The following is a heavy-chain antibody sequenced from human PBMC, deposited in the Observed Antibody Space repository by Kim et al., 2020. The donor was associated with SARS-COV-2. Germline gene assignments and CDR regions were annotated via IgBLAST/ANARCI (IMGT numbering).Heavy chain of an antibody. CDR2: ISWNSGSI. CDR1: GFTFDDYA. V-gene: IGHV3-9*01. J-gene: IGHJ4*02. Sequence: GGSLRLSCAASGFTFDDYAMHWVRQAPGKGLEWVSGISWNSGSIGYADSVKGRFTISRDNAKNSLYLQMNSLRAEDTALYYCAKLYGSGSSYFDYWGQGT. D-gene: IGHD3-10*01. CDR3: AKLYGSGSSYFDY.